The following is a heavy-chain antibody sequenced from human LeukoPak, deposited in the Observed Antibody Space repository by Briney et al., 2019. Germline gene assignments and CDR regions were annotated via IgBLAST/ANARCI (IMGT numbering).Heavy chain of an antibody. CDR2: MHTSGST. Sequence: SETLSLTCTVSGGSIRRYSWRWIRQPAGKGLEWIGRMHTSGSTNYNPALKSRVIMSVDTSKNQFSLKLSSVPAADTAVYYCARESQYSWNDFGWFDSWGQGTLVTVSS. D-gene: IGHD1-1*01. CDR1: GGSIRRYS. J-gene: IGHJ5*01. V-gene: IGHV4-4*07. CDR3: ARESQYSWNDFGWFDS.